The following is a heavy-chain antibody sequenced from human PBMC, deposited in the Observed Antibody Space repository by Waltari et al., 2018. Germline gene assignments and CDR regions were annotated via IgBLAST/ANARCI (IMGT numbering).Heavy chain of an antibody. Sequence: QVQLVESGGGVVQPGRSLRLSCAASGFTFSSYGMHWVRQAPGKGLEWVADIRYDGSKKYYANSVKGRFTISRDNSKNTLYLQMNSLRAEDTAVYYCARGVGSSWTNGFDPWGQGTLVTVSS. CDR3: ARGVGSSWTNGFDP. CDR1: GFTFSSYG. V-gene: IGHV3-33*01. J-gene: IGHJ5*02. D-gene: IGHD6-13*01. CDR2: IRYDGSKK.